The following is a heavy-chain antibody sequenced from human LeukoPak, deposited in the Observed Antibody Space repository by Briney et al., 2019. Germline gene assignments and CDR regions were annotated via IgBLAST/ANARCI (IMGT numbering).Heavy chain of an antibody. CDR2: ISAYNGNT. CDR3: ARYVGYYDSSGHHYFDY. J-gene: IGHJ4*02. V-gene: IGHV1-18*01. D-gene: IGHD3-22*01. CDR1: GYTFTSYD. Sequence: ASVKVSCKASGYTFTSYDISWVRQAPGQGLEWMGWISAYNGNTNYAQKLQGRVTMTTDTSTSTAYMELRSLRSDDTAVYYCARYVGYYDSSGHHYFDYWGQGTLVTVSS.